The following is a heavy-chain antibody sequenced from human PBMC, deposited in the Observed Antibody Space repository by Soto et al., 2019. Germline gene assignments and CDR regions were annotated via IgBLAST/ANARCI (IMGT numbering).Heavy chain of an antibody. Sequence: QITLKESGPTLVKPTQTLTLTCTFSGFSLSTSGVGVGWIRQPPGKALEWLALIYWDDDKRYSPSLKSRLTITKDTSKNQVALTMTNMDPVDTATYYCAHAPGWFGERAFDYWGQGTLVTVSS. D-gene: IGHD3-10*01. CDR3: AHAPGWFGERAFDY. J-gene: IGHJ4*02. V-gene: IGHV2-5*02. CDR2: IYWDDDK. CDR1: GFSLSTSGVG.